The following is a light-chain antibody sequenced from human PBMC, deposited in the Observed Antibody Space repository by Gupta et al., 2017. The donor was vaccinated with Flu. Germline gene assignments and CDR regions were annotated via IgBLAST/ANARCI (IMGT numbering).Light chain of an antibody. CDR3: QQYSNCPST. V-gene: IGKV1-16*01. Sequence: QLTQSPSSLSASIGDRVTITCRASQGISTYLAWFQHSPGKAPKSLIYAASSLHSGVPARFRASGSGTHFTLTITSLEPEDFATYYCQQYSNCPSTFGQGTRLEIK. CDR2: AAS. CDR1: QGISTY. J-gene: IGKJ5*01.